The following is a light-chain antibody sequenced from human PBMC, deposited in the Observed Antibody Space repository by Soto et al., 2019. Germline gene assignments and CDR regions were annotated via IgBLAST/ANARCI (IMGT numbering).Light chain of an antibody. Sequence: EAVLTQSPGTLSLSPGERATLSCRASQSVSSSSLAWYQQSPGQAPRLRIYGTSSRATGIPDRFSGSGSGTDFTLTISRLEPEDCAVYFCQRYGSSTLVTFGQGTRLEIK. CDR2: GTS. CDR3: QRYGSSTLVT. J-gene: IGKJ5*01. V-gene: IGKV3-20*01. CDR1: QSVSSSS.